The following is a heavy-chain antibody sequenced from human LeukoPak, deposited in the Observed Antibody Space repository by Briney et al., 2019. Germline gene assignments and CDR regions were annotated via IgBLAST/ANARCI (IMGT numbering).Heavy chain of an antibody. Sequence: GGSLRLSCLVSGFSVSNNYVSWVRQAPGKGLQWVSNIYGDGSTNYADSVKGRFTISRDNAKNSLYLQMNSLRAEDTAVYYCARVLSSYYDFWSVALFDYWGQGTLVTVSS. J-gene: IGHJ4*02. D-gene: IGHD3-3*01. CDR3: ARVLSSYYDFWSVALFDY. V-gene: IGHV3-53*01. CDR2: IYGDGST. CDR1: GFSVSNNY.